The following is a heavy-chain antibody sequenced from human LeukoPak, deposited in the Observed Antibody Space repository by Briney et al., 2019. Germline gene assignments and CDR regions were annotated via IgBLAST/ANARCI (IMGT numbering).Heavy chain of an antibody. CDR2: IIPIFGTA. CDR1: GYTFTSYD. J-gene: IGHJ3*02. V-gene: IGHV1-69*13. D-gene: IGHD3-22*01. CDR3: ARPLGYYDSSGRGAFDI. Sequence: ASVKVSCKASGYTFTSYDINWVRQATGQGLEWMGGIIPIFGTANYAQKFQGRVTITADESTSTAYMELSSLRSEDTAVYYCARPLGYYDSSGRGAFDIWGQGTMVTVSS.